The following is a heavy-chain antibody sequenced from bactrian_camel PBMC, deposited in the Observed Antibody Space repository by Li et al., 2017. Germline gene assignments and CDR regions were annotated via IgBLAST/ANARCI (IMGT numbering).Heavy chain of an antibody. J-gene: IGHJ6*01. Sequence: DVQLVESGGGSVQAGGSLNLSCAASRYTYSNYCVGWFRQTPGKDPEGVATIVTGDGRTYYADSVKGRFAISQENGKSTVYLRMNSLKPEDTAKYYCAATAGGKQGIRIRWSDFGYWGQGTQVTVS. V-gene: IGHV3S40*01. CDR3: AATAGGKQGIRIRWSDFGY. CDR2: IVTGDGRT. CDR1: RYTYSNYC. D-gene: IGHD2*01.